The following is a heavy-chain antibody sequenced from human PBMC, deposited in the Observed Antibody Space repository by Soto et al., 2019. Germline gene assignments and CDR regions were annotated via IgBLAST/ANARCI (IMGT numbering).Heavy chain of an antibody. J-gene: IGHJ4*02. CDR3: AKAQSRYFDY. Sequence: EVQLVESGGGLVQPGGSLRLSCEASGFTFSSFGMTGVRKAPGKRLEWVSYISSSSSNIYYADSVKGRFTISRDNAKNSLYLQMSSLRAEDTAVYYCAKAQSRYFDYWGQGTLATVSS. CDR1: GFTFSSFG. CDR2: ISSSSSNI. V-gene: IGHV3-48*01.